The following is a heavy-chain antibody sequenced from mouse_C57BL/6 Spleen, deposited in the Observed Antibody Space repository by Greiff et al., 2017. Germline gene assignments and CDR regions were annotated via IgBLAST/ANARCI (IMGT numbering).Heavy chain of an antibody. CDR2: LHPNSGST. D-gene: IGHD2-5*01. V-gene: IGHV1-64*01. Sequence: LMESGAELVKPGASVKISCKASGYAFSRYWMNWVKQRPGKGLEWIGMLHPNSGSTKYNEKFNSKATLTVDKSSRTAYMRLSSLTSEDSAVYYCARRDYSNFDYWGQGTTLTVSS. CDR3: ARRDYSNFDY. J-gene: IGHJ2*01. CDR1: GYAFSRYW.